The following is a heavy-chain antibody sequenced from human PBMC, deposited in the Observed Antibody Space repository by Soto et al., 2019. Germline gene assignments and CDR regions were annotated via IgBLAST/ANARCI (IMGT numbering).Heavy chain of an antibody. CDR3: ARGGYYDILTGSGTNLDI. V-gene: IGHV4-34*01. Sequence: TLSLTCAVYGGSFSGYYWSWIRQPPGKGLEWIGEINHSGSTNYNPSLKSRVTISVDTSKNQFSLKLSSVTAADTAVYYCARGGYYDILTGSGTNLDIWGQGTLVTVSS. CDR1: GGSFSGYY. D-gene: IGHD3-9*01. J-gene: IGHJ4*02. CDR2: INHSGST.